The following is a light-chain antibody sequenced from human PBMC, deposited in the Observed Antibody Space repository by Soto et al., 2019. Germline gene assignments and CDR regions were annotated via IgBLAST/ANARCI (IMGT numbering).Light chain of an antibody. CDR1: QSINNW. V-gene: IGKV1-5*01. CDR3: QQYYTYSWT. CDR2: DAS. Sequence: DIQMTQSPSTLSASVGDRVTITCRASQSINNWLAWYQQKPGKAPKVLIYDASSLESGVPSRFSGSGSGTEFTLTISSLQPDDFATYYCQQYYTYSWTFGQGTKVDIK. J-gene: IGKJ1*01.